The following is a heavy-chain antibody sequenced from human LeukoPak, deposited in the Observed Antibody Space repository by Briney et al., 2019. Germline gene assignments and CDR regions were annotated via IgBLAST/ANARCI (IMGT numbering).Heavy chain of an antibody. CDR1: GFTFSSYS. J-gene: IGHJ6*02. V-gene: IGHV3-21*01. Sequence: GGSLRLSCAASGFTFSSYSMNWVRQAPGKGLEWVSSISSSSSYIYYADSVKGRFTISRDNAKNSLYLQMNSLRDEDTAVYYCARENIVVVPAAYYYGMDVWGQGTTVTVSS. CDR3: ARENIVVVPAAYYYGMDV. D-gene: IGHD2-2*01. CDR2: ISSSSSYI.